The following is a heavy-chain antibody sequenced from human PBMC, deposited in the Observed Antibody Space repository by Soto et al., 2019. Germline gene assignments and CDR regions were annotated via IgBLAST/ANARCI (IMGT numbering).Heavy chain of an antibody. CDR2: IYYSGST. CDR1: GGSVSSCSYY. Sequence: SETLSLTCTVSGGSVSSCSYYWSWIRQPPGKGLEWIGYIYYSGSTNYNPSLKSRVTISVDTSKNQFSLKLSSVTAADTAVYYCARESIAARLNYFDYWGQGTLVTVSS. D-gene: IGHD6-6*01. CDR3: ARESIAARLNYFDY. J-gene: IGHJ4*02. V-gene: IGHV4-61*01.